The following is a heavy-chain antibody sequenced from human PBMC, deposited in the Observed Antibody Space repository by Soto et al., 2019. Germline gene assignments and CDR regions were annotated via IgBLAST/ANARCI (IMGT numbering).Heavy chain of an antibody. CDR1: GFTFSNYN. V-gene: IGHV3-21*01. CDR3: AKDLGYSYGVDY. J-gene: IGHJ4*02. CDR2: ISSSSSYI. D-gene: IGHD5-18*01. Sequence: GGSLRLSCAASGFTFSNYNMNWVRQAPGKGLEWVSSISSSSSYIYYADSVKGRFTISRDNSKNTLYLQMNSLRAEDTAVYYCAKDLGYSYGVDYWGQGTLVTVSS.